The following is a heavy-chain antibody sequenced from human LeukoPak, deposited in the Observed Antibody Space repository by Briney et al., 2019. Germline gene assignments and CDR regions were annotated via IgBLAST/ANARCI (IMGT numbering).Heavy chain of an antibody. J-gene: IGHJ6*03. V-gene: IGHV1-8*01. CDR2: MNPNSGNT. D-gene: IGHD3-22*01. Sequence: ASVKVPCKASGYTFTSYDINWVRQATGQGLEWMGWMNPNSGNTGYAQKFQGRVTTTRNTSISTAYMELSSLRSEDTAVYYCARRQGEYYYDSSGYYPYYYYMDVWGKGTTVTVSS. CDR3: ARRQGEYYYDSSGYYPYYYYMDV. CDR1: GYTFTSYD.